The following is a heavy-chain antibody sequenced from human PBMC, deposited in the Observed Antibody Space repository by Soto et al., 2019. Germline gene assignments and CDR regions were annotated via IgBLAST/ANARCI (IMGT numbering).Heavy chain of an antibody. CDR2: IIPILGIA. CDR3: ERQGGAIYYGMDV. CDR1: GGTFSSYT. D-gene: IGHD3-16*01. J-gene: IGHJ6*02. V-gene: IGHV1-69*02. Sequence: QVQLVQSGAEVKKPGSSVKVSCKASGGTFSSYTISWVRQAPGQGLEWMGRIIPILGIANYAQKFQGRVTITADKSTSTAYMELSSLRSEDTAVYYCERQGGAIYYGMDVWGQGTTVTVSS.